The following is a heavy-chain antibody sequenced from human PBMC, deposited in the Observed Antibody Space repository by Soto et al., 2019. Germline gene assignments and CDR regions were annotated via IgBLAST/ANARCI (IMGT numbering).Heavy chain of an antibody. J-gene: IGHJ6*02. D-gene: IGHD3-10*01. CDR3: ARDRGAIYYYSVMDV. CDR2: ISYDGSNK. CDR1: GFTFSSYA. Sequence: GGSLRLSCAASGFTFSSYAMHWVRQAPGKGLEWVAVISYDGSNKYYADSVKGRFTISRDNSKNTLYLQMNSLRAEDTDVYYCARDRGAIYYYSVMDVWGQGTTVTVSS. V-gene: IGHV3-30-3*01.